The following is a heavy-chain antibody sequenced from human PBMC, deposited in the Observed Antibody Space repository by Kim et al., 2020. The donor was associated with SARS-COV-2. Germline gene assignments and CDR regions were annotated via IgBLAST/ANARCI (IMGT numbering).Heavy chain of an antibody. CDR3: GRYGRSYGAVH. D-gene: IGHD5-18*01. CDR2: ITREGDGS. V-gene: IGHV3-64D*06. CDR1: GFTFSDYA. Sequence: GGSLRLSCSASGFTFSDYAIHWVRRAPGMGLQYVSAITREGDGSFYADSVQGRFTIFRDNSKNTLYLQMSGLRLEDTAVYYCGRYGRSYGAVHWGQGTLVSV. J-gene: IGHJ4*02.